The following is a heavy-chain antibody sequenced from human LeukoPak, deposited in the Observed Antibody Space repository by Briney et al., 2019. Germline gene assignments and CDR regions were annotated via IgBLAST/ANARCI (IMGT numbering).Heavy chain of an antibody. CDR2: ISAYNGKT. J-gene: IGHJ6*04. CDR3: ALMGVNYYYYGMDV. D-gene: IGHD2-21*01. CDR1: GYTFTSHG. V-gene: IGHV1-18*04. Sequence: ASVKVPCKASGYTFTSHGISWVRQAPGQRPEWMGWISAYNGKTNYAQNLQGRVTMPTDTSTSPAYMELRSLRSDDTAVYYCALMGVNYYYYGMDVWGKGTTVTVSS.